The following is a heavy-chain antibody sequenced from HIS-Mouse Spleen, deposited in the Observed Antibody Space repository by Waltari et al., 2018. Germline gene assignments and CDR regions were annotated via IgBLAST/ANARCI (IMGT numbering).Heavy chain of an antibody. CDR2: IYYSGST. CDR1: GGSISSSRYY. V-gene: IGHV4-39*07. D-gene: IGHD6-13*01. J-gene: IGHJ2*01. Sequence: QLQLQESGPGLVKPSETLSLTCTVSGGSISSSRYYLGWVRPPPGKGLVWIGSIYYSGSTYYNPSLKSRVTISVDTSKNQCSLKLSSVTAADTAVYYCAREIPYSSSWYDWYFDLWGRGTLVTVSS. CDR3: AREIPYSSSWYDWYFDL.